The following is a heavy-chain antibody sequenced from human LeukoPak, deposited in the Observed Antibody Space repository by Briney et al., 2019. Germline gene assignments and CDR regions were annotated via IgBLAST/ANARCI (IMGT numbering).Heavy chain of an antibody. D-gene: IGHD2-2*02. CDR2: INHSGST. Sequence: SETLSLTCAVYGGSFSGYYWSWIRQPPGKGLEWIGEINHSGSTNYNPSLKGRVTISVDTSKNQFSLKLSSVTAADTAVYYCARGRGGADIVVVPAAIGRGAFDIWGQGTMVTVSS. J-gene: IGHJ3*02. V-gene: IGHV4-34*01. CDR1: GGSFSGYY. CDR3: ARGRGGADIVVVPAAIGRGAFDI.